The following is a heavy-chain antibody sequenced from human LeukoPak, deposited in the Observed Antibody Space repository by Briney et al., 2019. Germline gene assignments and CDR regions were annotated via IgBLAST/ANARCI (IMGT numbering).Heavy chain of an antibody. CDR1: GFPFGSHA. CDR2: IFGSGGSP. Sequence: PGGSLRLSCEASGFPFGSHAMHWVRQAPGKGLEWVAGIFGSGGSPHYADPVKGRFTISRDNSRNTVYLQISSLRAEDTAVYYCGKTTVGYSSGQKPAWPVDYGGQGTLVTASS. D-gene: IGHD5-18*01. CDR3: GKTTVGYSSGQKPAWPVDY. V-gene: IGHV3-23*01. J-gene: IGHJ4*02.